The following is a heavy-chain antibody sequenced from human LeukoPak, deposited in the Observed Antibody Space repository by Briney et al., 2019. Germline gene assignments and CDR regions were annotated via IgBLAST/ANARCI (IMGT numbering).Heavy chain of an antibody. CDR1: GGSITCSIYY. Sequence: SETLSLTCTVSGGSITCSIYYRGWIRQPPVKGLECIGSIYYMGSTYYTPSLRIPVTISADTSKNQFSLWLTSVIAADTAVYYCAEINRGSVSYWPWYFDLWGRGTLVTVSS. V-gene: IGHV4-39*01. J-gene: IGHJ2*01. CDR2: IYYMGST. CDR3: AEINRGSVSYWPWYFDL. D-gene: IGHD3-10*01.